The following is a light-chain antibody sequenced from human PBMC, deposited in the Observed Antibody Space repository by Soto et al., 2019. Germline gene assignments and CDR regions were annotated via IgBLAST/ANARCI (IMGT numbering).Light chain of an antibody. CDR2: DAS. CDR3: QQYNTYSYT. Sequence: DIQMTQSPSTLSASVGDRVTITCRASQSISNWLAWYQQKPGKAPKIMIYDASSLESGVPSRFSGSGSGTEFTLTISSLQPDDFATYYCQQYNTYSYTFGQGTKLEI. CDR1: QSISNW. J-gene: IGKJ2*01. V-gene: IGKV1-5*01.